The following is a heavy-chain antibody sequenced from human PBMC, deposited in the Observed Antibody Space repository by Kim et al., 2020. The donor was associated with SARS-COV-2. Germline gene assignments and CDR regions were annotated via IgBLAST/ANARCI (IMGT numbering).Heavy chain of an antibody. J-gene: IGHJ4*02. CDR3: AHSKYSGSHLDH. V-gene: IGHV3-74*01. D-gene: IGHD1-26*01. Sequence: GGSLRLSCEASGLTLNNYWMHWVRQAPGKGLVWVSRIKSDGSSTSYADSVKGRFTISRDNAKNTLYLQMNSLRAEDTGVYYCAHSKYSGSHLDHWGQGTLVTVSS. CDR2: IKSDGSST. CDR1: GLTLNNYW.